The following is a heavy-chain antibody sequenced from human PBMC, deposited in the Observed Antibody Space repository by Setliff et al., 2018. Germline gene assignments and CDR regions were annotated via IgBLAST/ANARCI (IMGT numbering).Heavy chain of an antibody. CDR3: ARTCSGSGCYAGLES. Sequence: LRLSCAASGFTFSNYRMHWVRQAPGKGLEWVAVIWHDGGNKCHADSVKGRFTISRDNSKNTLYLQMNSLRPEDTAVYYCARTCSGSGCYAGLESWGQGTPVTVS. V-gene: IGHV3-33*08. CDR2: IWHDGGNK. CDR1: GFTFSNYR. D-gene: IGHD2-15*01. J-gene: IGHJ4*02.